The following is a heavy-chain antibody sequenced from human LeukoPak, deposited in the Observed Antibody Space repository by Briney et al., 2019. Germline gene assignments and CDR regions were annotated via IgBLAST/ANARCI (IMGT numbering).Heavy chain of an antibody. CDR3: ARSDGYNLDAFDI. Sequence: KPPETLSLTCAVYGGSFSGYYWSWIRQPPGKGLEWIGEINHSGSTNYNPSLKSRVTISVDTSKNQFSLKLSSVTAADTAVYYCARSDGYNLDAFDIWGQGTMVTVSS. CDR1: GGSFSGYY. V-gene: IGHV4-34*01. D-gene: IGHD5-24*01. J-gene: IGHJ3*02. CDR2: INHSGST.